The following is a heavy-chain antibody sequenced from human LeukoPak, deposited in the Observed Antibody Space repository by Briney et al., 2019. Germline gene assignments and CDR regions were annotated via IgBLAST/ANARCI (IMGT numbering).Heavy chain of an antibody. CDR3: ARDRSYYSDTGTDY. J-gene: IGHJ4*02. CDR2: IYSSGST. CDR1: GASISGSGYY. D-gene: IGHD3-22*01. V-gene: IGHV4-39*02. Sequence: PSETLSLTCAVSGASISGSGYYWGWLRQPPGKGREWIGNIYSSGSTYYNASLQSRITISIDTSNNHFSLRLNSVTAADTAVYYCARDRSYYSDTGTDYWGQGALVTVSS.